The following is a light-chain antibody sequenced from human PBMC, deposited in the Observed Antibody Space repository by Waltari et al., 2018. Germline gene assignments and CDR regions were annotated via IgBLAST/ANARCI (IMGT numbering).Light chain of an antibody. Sequence: EIVLTQSPGTPSLSPGERATLSCRASQSVSRTLAWYQQKPGQAPRLLIYDASIRATGIPDRFSGSGSGTDFSLTISRLEPEDFAVYYCQKYGTLPATFGQGTKVEIK. CDR1: QSVSRT. V-gene: IGKV3-20*01. CDR3: QKYGTLPAT. CDR2: DAS. J-gene: IGKJ1*01.